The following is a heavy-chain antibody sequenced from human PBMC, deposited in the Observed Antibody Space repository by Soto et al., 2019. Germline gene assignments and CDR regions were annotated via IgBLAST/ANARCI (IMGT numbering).Heavy chain of an antibody. CDR1: GDSISSSSYY. D-gene: IGHD3-10*01. CDR2: IYRSGST. CDR3: TRYQTNNYGSGRPFDY. Sequence: SETLSLTCTVSGDSISSSSYYRGWIRQPPGKGLEWIGSIYRSGSTNYNPSLKSRVTMSVDTSKNQFSLKLSSVTAADTAVFYCTRYQTNNYGSGRPFDYWGQGTPVTVSS. J-gene: IGHJ4*02. V-gene: IGHV4-39*01.